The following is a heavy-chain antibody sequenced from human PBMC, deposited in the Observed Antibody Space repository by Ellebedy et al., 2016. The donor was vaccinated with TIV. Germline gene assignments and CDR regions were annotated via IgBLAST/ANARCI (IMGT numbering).Heavy chain of an antibody. J-gene: IGHJ4*02. CDR2: LYYSGST. V-gene: IGHV4-61*08. Sequence: MPSETLSLTCIVSGAAISTGDYYWSWIRQPPGKGLEWIGYLYYSGSTNYNPSLKSRVTISIDTSKNQFSLKLSSVTAADTAVYYCARREGYYGSGSYYANWGQGTLVTVSS. CDR1: GAAISTGDYY. CDR3: ARREGYYGSGSYYAN. D-gene: IGHD3-10*01.